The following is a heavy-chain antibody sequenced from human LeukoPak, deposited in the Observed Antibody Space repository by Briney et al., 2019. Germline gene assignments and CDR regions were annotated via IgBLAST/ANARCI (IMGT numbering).Heavy chain of an antibody. Sequence: GGSLRLSCAASGFMYRSYAMSWVRQAPGKGLEWVSTITGSTGHTYYADSVKGRFTISRDNSKNTLYLQMNSLRAEDTAVYYCAKDLSSSWYYWGQGTLVTVSS. D-gene: IGHD6-13*01. CDR1: GFMYRSYA. J-gene: IGHJ4*02. V-gene: IGHV3-23*01. CDR3: AKDLSSSWYY. CDR2: ITGSTGHT.